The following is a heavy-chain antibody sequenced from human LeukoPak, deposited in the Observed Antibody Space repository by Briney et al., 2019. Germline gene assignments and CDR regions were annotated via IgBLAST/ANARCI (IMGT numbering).Heavy chain of an antibody. CDR2: INHSGSP. CDR1: GGSFSGYY. J-gene: IGHJ4*02. Sequence: PSETLSLTCAVYGGSFSGYYWSWICHPPGKGLEWIGEINHSGSPNYNPSLKSRVTISVDTSKNQFSLKLSSVTAADTAVYYCARGSGLERKDYYYGSGSYSYRDYFDYWGQGTLVTVSS. V-gene: IGHV4-34*01. CDR3: ARGSGLERKDYYYGSGSYSYRDYFDY. D-gene: IGHD3-10*01.